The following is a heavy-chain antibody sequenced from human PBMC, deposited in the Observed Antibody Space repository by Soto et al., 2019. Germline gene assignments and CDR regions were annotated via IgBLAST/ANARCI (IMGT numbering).Heavy chain of an antibody. CDR1: GFNFRAYG. Sequence: GGSLRLSCVVSGFNFRAYGMHWVRQAPGRGLEWVAFISYDANNRNYADSVKGRFTISRDNFKNTLFLQMSSLKDEDTALYYCATAFPMGAPFYFDFWGQGTLVPGSS. V-gene: IGHV3-30*03. CDR2: ISYDANNR. J-gene: IGHJ1*01. D-gene: IGHD3-9*01. CDR3: ATAFPMGAPFYFDF.